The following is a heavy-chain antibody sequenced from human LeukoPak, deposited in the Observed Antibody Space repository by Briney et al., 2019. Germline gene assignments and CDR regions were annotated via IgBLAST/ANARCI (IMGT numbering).Heavy chain of an antibody. Sequence: ASVKFSCKASGYTFTSYGISWVRQAPGQGLEWMGWISAYNGNTNYAQKLQGRVTMTTDTSTSTAYMELRSLRSDDTAVYYCARALYCSSTSCSENWFDPWGQGTLVTVSS. CDR3: ARALYCSSTSCSENWFDP. CDR1: GYTFTSYG. J-gene: IGHJ5*02. CDR2: ISAYNGNT. V-gene: IGHV1-18*01. D-gene: IGHD2-2*01.